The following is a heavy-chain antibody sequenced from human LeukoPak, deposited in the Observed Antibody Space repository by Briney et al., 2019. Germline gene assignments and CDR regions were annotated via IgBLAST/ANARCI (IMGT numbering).Heavy chain of an antibody. J-gene: IGHJ4*02. CDR1: GGSFSGYY. Sequence: SETLSLTCAVYGGSFSGYYWSWIRQPPGKGLEWIGEINHSGSTNYNPSLKSRVTISVDTSKNQFSLKLSSVTAADTAVYYCARSYSGSYYGTLDYWGQGTLVTVSS. D-gene: IGHD1-26*01. CDR2: INHSGST. CDR3: ARSYSGSYYGTLDY. V-gene: IGHV4-34*01.